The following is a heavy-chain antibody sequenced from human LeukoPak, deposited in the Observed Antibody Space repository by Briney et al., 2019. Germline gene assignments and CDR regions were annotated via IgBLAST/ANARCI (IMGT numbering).Heavy chain of an antibody. CDR1: GFTFDDYA. Sequence: GGSLRLSCAASGFTFDDYAMHCVRQAPGKGLELVSLISGDGGSTYYADSVKGRFTISRDNAKNSVYLQMNSLRDEDTAVYYCVSQYCSGGNCFSHWGQGTLSPSTQ. CDR2: ISGDGGST. D-gene: IGHD2-15*01. V-gene: IGHV3-43*02. J-gene: IGHJ4*02. CDR3: VSQYCSGGNCFSH.